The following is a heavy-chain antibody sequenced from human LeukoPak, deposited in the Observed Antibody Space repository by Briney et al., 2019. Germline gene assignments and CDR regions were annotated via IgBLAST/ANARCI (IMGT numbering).Heavy chain of an antibody. D-gene: IGHD1-26*01. J-gene: IGHJ5*02. V-gene: IGHV4-59*08. CDR1: GASFSTYY. CDR2: IYYTGST. Sequence: PSETLSLTCTVSGASFSTYYWSWIRQPPGKGLEWIGYIYYTGSTNYNPSLKSRVTISVDTSKNQFSLNLSSVTAADTAVYYCARHGPYLGRLGWFDPWGQGTLVTVSS. CDR3: ARHGPYLGRLGWFDP.